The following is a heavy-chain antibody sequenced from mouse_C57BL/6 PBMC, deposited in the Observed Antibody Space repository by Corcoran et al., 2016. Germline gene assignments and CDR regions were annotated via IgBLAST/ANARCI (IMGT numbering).Heavy chain of an antibody. CDR2: IYPGDGDT. V-gene: IGHV1-80*01. CDR3: ARNYGNSYYCDY. Sequence: QVQLQQSGAELVKPGASVKISCKASGYAFSSYWMNWVKQRPGKGLEWIGQIYPGDGDTNYNGKFKGKATLTADKSSSTAYMQLSSLTSEDSAVYFCARNYGNSYYCDYGGQGTTLTVSS. CDR1: GYAFSSYW. D-gene: IGHD2-1*01. J-gene: IGHJ2*01.